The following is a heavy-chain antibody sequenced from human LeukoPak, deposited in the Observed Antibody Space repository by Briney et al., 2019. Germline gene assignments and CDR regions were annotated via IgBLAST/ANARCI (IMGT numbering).Heavy chain of an antibody. CDR1: GGSISSYY. Sequence: PSETLSLTCTVSGGSISSYYWSWIRQPPGKGLEWIGYIYYSGSTNYNPSLKSRVTISVDTSKNQFSLKLSSVTAADTAVYYCARRPSPYDFWSGDKLNAFDIWGQGTMVTVSS. D-gene: IGHD3-3*01. CDR3: ARRPSPYDFWSGDKLNAFDI. J-gene: IGHJ3*02. V-gene: IGHV4-59*08. CDR2: IYYSGST.